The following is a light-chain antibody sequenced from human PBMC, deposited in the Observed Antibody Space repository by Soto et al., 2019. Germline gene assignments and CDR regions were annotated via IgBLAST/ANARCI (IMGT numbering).Light chain of an antibody. CDR2: DAY. Sequence: QMTQYPSTLSASLGDRVTSTGGASQDSTKYLAWYQQKPGKAPNLLIYDAYTLHSGVTSRFSGSGSGTDFTITISSLQPEDFATYYCIPDYNYPLTVGGGTQVEIK. J-gene: IGKJ4*01. CDR3: IPDYNYPLT. CDR1: QDSTKY. V-gene: IGKV1-6*01.